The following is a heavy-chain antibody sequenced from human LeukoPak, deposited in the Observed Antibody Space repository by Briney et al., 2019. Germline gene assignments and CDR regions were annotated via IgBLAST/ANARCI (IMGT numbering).Heavy chain of an antibody. CDR3: ARGRAMVRGVIHFRPFDY. D-gene: IGHD3-10*01. CDR2: INHSGST. CDR1: GGSFSGYY. Sequence: SETLSLTCAVYGGSFSGYYWSWIRQPPGKGLEWIGEINHSGSTNYNPSLKSRVTISVDTSKNQFSLKLSSVTAADTAVYYCARGRAMVRGVIHFRPFDYWGQGTLVTVSS. J-gene: IGHJ4*02. V-gene: IGHV4-34*01.